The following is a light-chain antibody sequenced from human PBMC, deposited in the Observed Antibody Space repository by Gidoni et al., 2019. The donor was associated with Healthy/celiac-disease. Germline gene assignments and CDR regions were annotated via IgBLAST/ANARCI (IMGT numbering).Light chain of an antibody. V-gene: IGKV3-20*01. J-gene: IGKJ1*01. Sequence: EIVLTQSPGTLSLSPGERATLSCRAGQSVSSTYLAWYQQKPGQAPRLLIYGASSRVTGVPDRFSGSGSGTDFTLTISRLEPEDFAVYYCQQGAFGQGTKVEMK. CDR3: QQGA. CDR1: QSVSSTY. CDR2: GAS.